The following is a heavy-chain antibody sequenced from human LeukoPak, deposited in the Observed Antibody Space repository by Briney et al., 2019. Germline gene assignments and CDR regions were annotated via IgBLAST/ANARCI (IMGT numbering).Heavy chain of an antibody. D-gene: IGHD3-22*01. CDR2: IYTSGST. CDR3: ARHQYYDSRGSHYYSYYYMDV. CDR1: GGSFSGYY. Sequence: SETLSLTCAVYGGSFSGYYWSWVRQPAGKGLEWVGRIYTSGSTNYNPSLKIRVSISFDTSKNHFSLKLSSVTAADTAMYYCARHQYYDSRGSHYYSYYYMDVWGKGTTVTVSS. J-gene: IGHJ6*03. V-gene: IGHV4-59*10.